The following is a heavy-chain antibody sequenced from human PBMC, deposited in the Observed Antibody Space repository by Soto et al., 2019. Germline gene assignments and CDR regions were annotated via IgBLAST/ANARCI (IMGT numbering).Heavy chain of an antibody. Sequence: QSQTLSLTCAISGDSVSSNSAAWNWIRQSPSRGLEWLGRTYYRSKWYNDYAVSVKSRITINPDTSKNQFSLQLNSVTPEDTAVYYCARGSRAGRVAYYYYYGMDVWGQGTTVTVSS. CDR3: ARGSRAGRVAYYYYYGMDV. D-gene: IGHD6-19*01. CDR2: TYYRSKWYN. J-gene: IGHJ6*02. V-gene: IGHV6-1*01. CDR1: GDSVSSNSAA.